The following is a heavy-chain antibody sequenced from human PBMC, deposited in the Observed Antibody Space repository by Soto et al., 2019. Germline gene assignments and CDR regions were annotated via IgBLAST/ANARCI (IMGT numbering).Heavy chain of an antibody. CDR1: GGSISSGDYY. CDR3: ARDPKVLRFLEWPTPTYGMDV. CDR2: IYYSGST. D-gene: IGHD3-3*01. Sequence: SETLSLTCTVSGGSISSGDYYWSWIRQPPGKGLEWIGYIYYSGSTYYNPSLKSRVTISVDTSKNQFSLKLSSVTAADTAVYYCARDPKVLRFLEWPTPTYGMDVWGQGTTVTVSS. J-gene: IGHJ6*02. V-gene: IGHV4-30-4*01.